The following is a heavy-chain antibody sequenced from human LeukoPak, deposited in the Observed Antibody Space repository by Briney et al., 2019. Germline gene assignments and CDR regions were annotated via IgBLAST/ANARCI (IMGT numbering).Heavy chain of an antibody. V-gene: IGHV3-15*01. Sequence: GGSLRLSCAASGFTFSGYWMHWVRPAPGKGLEWVGRIKSKTDGGTTDYAAPVKGRFTISRDDSKNTLYLQMNSLKTEDTAVYYCTTQDFGDYVDFDYWGQGTLVTVSS. J-gene: IGHJ4*02. CDR1: GFTFSGYW. D-gene: IGHD4-17*01. CDR3: TTQDFGDYVDFDY. CDR2: IKSKTDGGTT.